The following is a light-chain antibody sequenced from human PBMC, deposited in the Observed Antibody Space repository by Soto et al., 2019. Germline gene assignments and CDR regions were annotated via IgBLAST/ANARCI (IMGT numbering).Light chain of an antibody. CDR3: SSYTSSSTPYV. V-gene: IGLV2-11*01. CDR1: SSDVGYYNY. Sequence: QSVLTQPRSVSGSPGQSVTISCTGTSSDVGYYNYVSWYQQYPGKAPKLMIYDVSGRPSGVPDRFSGSKSGNTASLTISGLQAEDEADYYCSSYTSSSTPYVFGTGTKVTVL. CDR2: DVS. J-gene: IGLJ1*01.